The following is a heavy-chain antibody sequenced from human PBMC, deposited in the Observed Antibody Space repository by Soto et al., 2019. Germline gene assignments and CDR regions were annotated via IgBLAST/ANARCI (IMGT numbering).Heavy chain of an antibody. D-gene: IGHD1-7*01. V-gene: IGHV3-23*01. CDR3: AKGLELMDWGDYYYGMDV. Sequence: GGSLRLSCAASGFTFSSYAMSWVRQAPGKGLEWVSAISGSGGSTYYADSVKGRFTISRDNSKNTLYLQMNSLRAEDTAVYYCAKGLELMDWGDYYYGMDVWGQGTTVTVSS. J-gene: IGHJ6*02. CDR2: ISGSGGST. CDR1: GFTFSSYA.